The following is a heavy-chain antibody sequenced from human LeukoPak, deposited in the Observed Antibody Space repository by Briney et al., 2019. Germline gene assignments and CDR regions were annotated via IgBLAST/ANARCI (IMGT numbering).Heavy chain of an antibody. CDR2: ISSSGSTI. J-gene: IGHJ6*02. Sequence: PGGSLRLSCAASGSTFSDYYMSWIRQAPGKGLEWVSYISSSGSTIYYADSVKGQFTISRDNAKNSLYLQMNSLRAEDTAVYYCARDRVAAATTYYYYYGMDVWGQGTTVTVSS. D-gene: IGHD5-24*01. CDR1: GSTFSDYY. V-gene: IGHV3-11*01. CDR3: ARDRVAAATTYYYYYGMDV.